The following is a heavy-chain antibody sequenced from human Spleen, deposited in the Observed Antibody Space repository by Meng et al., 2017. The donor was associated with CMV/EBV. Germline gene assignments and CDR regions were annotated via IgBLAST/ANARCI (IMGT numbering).Heavy chain of an antibody. Sequence: SYMNWGRQAPGQGLEWMGWTNPNSGGTNSAQKFQGRVNMTRDTSISTAYMELSRLTSDDTAVYYCAREGEGKTLLWFGESPRAWFDPWGQGTLVTVSS. CDR2: TNPNSGGT. J-gene: IGHJ5*02. D-gene: IGHD3-10*01. CDR1: SY. V-gene: IGHV1-2*02. CDR3: AREGEGKTLLWFGESPRAWFDP.